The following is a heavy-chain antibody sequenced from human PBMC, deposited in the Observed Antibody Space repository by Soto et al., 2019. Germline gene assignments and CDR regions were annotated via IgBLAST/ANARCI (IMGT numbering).Heavy chain of an antibody. V-gene: IGHV3-74*01. CDR1: GFAFSSNW. D-gene: IGHD2-15*01. CDR3: ARRICSGDYCYLGMDV. Sequence: PGGSLRLSCAASGFAFSSNWMHWVRQAPGKGLVWVSRIKSDGSSTSYADSVKGRFTISRDNAKNTLYLHMNSLRAEDTAVYYCARRICSGDYCYLGMDVWGQGTTVTVSS. J-gene: IGHJ6*02. CDR2: IKSDGSST.